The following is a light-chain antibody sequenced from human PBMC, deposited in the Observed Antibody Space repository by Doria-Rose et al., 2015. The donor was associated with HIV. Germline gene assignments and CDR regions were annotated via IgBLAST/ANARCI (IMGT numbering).Light chain of an antibody. CDR1: QTVSTY. CDR2: AAS. Sequence: DRVTITCRARQTVSTYLNWFQQEPGKAPKLLIYAASRLQSGVPSRFSGSGSGTDFTLTISGLQPGDFATYYCQQTYSSPTWTVGQGTKVE. V-gene: IGKV1-39*01. CDR3: QQTYSSPTWT. J-gene: IGKJ1*01.